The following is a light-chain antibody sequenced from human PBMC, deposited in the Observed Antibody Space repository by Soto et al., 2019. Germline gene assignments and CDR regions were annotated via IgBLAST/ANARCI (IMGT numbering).Light chain of an antibody. V-gene: IGLV2-14*01. CDR2: EVS. Sequence: QSALTQPASVSGSPGQSITISCTGTSSDVGGYNYVSWYQQHPGKAHKLIIYEVSNRHSGGSNRYSGNKSGNTATLTISGRQAEDEADYYCSSYTSRSTRVFGGGTKLTVL. J-gene: IGLJ2*01. CDR1: SSDVGGYNY. CDR3: SSYTSRSTRV.